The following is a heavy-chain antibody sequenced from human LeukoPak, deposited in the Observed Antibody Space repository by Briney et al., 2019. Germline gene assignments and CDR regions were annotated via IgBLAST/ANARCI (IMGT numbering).Heavy chain of an antibody. CDR3: ARPRRYSDWIE. V-gene: IGHV5-51*01. CDR1: GYSFTSYW. Sequence: GESLKISCKGSGYSFTSYWIGWVRPMPGKGPEWMGIIYPGDSDIRYSPSFQGQATISADKSISTAYLQWSSLKASDTAMYYCARPRRYSDWIEGGQGTLVTVSS. J-gene: IGHJ4*02. D-gene: IGHD3-9*01. CDR2: IYPGDSDI.